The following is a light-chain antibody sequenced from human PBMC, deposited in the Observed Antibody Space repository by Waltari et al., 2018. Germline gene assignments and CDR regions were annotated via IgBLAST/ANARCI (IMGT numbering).Light chain of an antibody. Sequence: EVVMTQSPATLSVSPGERATLSCRASQSVTSELAWYQQKPGQAPRLLIYGASTRATGIPARFSGGGSGTEFTLTISSLQSEDFAVYYCQQYNNLLPLTFGGGTRVEIK. J-gene: IGKJ4*01. CDR1: QSVTSE. V-gene: IGKV3-15*01. CDR3: QQYNNLLPLT. CDR2: GAS.